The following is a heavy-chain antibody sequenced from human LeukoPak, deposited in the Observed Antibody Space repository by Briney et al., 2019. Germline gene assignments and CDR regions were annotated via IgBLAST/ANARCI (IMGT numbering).Heavy chain of an antibody. CDR1: GFTVSSNY. D-gene: IGHD7-27*01. CDR3: ARDDNWGYAFDI. CDR2: ISGYSSTI. Sequence: GGSLRLSCAASGFTVSSNYMSWVRQAPGKGLEWVSYISGYSSTIYYADSVKGRFTISRDNAKNSLYLQMNSLRAEDTAVYYCARDDNWGYAFDIWGQGTMVTVSS. V-gene: IGHV3-48*01. J-gene: IGHJ3*02.